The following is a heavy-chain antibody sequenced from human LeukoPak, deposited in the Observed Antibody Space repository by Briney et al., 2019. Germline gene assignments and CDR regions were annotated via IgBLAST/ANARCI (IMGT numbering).Heavy chain of an antibody. CDR1: GYTFTAYA. Sequence: ASVKVSCKASGYTFTAYAMNWVRQAPGQGLEWMGWINPNSGGTNYAQKFQGRVTMTRDTSISTAYMELSSLRSEDTAVYYCARVGRHSSSWSFFDYWGQGTLVTVSS. D-gene: IGHD6-13*01. V-gene: IGHV1-2*02. CDR3: ARVGRHSSSWSFFDY. J-gene: IGHJ4*02. CDR2: INPNSGGT.